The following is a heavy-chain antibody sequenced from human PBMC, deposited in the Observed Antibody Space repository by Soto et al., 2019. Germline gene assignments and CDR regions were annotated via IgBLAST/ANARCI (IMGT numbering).Heavy chain of an antibody. V-gene: IGHV4-59*01. J-gene: IGHJ3*02. D-gene: IGHD6-19*01. CDR2: IYYSGST. CDR1: GGSISSYY. Sequence: PSETLSLTCTVSGGSISSYYWSWIRQPPGEGLEWIGYIYYSGSTNYNPSLKSRVTISVDTSKNQFSLKLSSVTAADTAVYYCARDRSSGWYEGADAFDIWGQGTMVTVSS. CDR3: ARDRSSGWYEGADAFDI.